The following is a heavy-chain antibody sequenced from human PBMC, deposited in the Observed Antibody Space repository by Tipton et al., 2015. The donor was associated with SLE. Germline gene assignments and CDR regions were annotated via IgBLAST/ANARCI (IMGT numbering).Heavy chain of an antibody. J-gene: IGHJ3*01. D-gene: IGHD1-14*01. Sequence: LRLSCTVSGGSISSYYWSWIRQPPGKGLECIGYVYYSGSANYQSSLKSRLIISVDTSKNQFSLRLTSVTAADTAVYYCARVDRGAFDVWGQGTMVTVSS. V-gene: IGHV4-59*01. CDR1: GGSISSYY. CDR3: ARVDRGAFDV. CDR2: VYYSGSA.